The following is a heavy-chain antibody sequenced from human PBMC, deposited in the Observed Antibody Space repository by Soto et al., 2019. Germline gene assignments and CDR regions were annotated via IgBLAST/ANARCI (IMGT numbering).Heavy chain of an antibody. CDR2: ISASGDNT. Sequence: EVQLLESGGGLVPAGGSLRLSCAASGFTFSTYAMSWVRQAPGKGLEWISAISASGDNTYYADSVKGRFTISRDRSKNTLYLQLSSLRADDTAIYFCAKDDAATSSSGSDYYYMDVWGKGTTVTVSS. CDR1: GFTFSTYA. CDR3: AKDDAATSSSGSDYYYMDV. J-gene: IGHJ6*03. D-gene: IGHD2-15*01. V-gene: IGHV3-23*01.